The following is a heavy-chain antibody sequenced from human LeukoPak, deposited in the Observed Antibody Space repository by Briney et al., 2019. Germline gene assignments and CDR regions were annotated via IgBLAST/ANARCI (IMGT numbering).Heavy chain of an antibody. J-gene: IGHJ4*02. V-gene: IGHV1-8*03. CDR1: GYTFNSYD. Sequence: ASVKVSCKASGYTFNSYDINWVRQATGQGLEWMGWMNPNSGNTGYAQKFQGRVTITRNTSISTAYMELSSLRSGDTAVYYCARAFTIFGVVILDYWGQGTLVTVSS. D-gene: IGHD3-3*01. CDR3: ARAFTIFGVVILDY. CDR2: MNPNSGNT.